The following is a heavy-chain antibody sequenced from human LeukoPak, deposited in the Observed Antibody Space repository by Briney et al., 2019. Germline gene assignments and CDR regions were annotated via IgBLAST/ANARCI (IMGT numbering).Heavy chain of an antibody. J-gene: IGHJ6*02. CDR3: ARGIVGAAYYYGMDV. D-gene: IGHD1-26*01. CDR1: GYTFTSYA. CDR2: INTNTGNP. V-gene: IGHV7-4-1*02. Sequence: ASVKVSCKASGYTFTSYAMNWVRQAPGQGLEWMGWINTNTGNPTYAQGFTGRFVFSLDTSVSTAYLQISSLKAEDTAVYYCARGIVGAAYYYGMDVWGQGTTVTVSS.